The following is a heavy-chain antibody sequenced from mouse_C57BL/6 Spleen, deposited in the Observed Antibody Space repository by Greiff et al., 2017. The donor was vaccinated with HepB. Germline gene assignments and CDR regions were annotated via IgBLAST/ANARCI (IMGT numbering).Heavy chain of an antibody. CDR3: TRESSGYVFDY. J-gene: IGHJ2*01. CDR1: GFTFSSYA. CDR2: ISSGGDYI. V-gene: IGHV5-9-1*02. Sequence: EVKLVESGEGLVKPGGSLKLSCAASGFTFSSYAMSWVRQTPEKRLEWVAYISSGGDYIYYADTVKGRFTISRDNARNTLYLQMSSLKSEDTAMYYCTRESSGYVFDYWGQGTTLTVSS. D-gene: IGHD3-2*02.